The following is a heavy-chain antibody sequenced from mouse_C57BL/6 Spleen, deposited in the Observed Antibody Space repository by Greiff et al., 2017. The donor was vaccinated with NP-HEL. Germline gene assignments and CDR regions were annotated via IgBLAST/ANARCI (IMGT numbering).Heavy chain of an antibody. CDR1: GYTFTSYW. J-gene: IGHJ2*01. D-gene: IGHD1-1*01. V-gene: IGHV1-69*01. Sequence: QVQLQQPGAELVMPGASVKLSCKASGYTFTSYWMHWVKQRPGQGLEWIGEIDPSDSYTNYNQKFKGKSTLTVDKSSSTAYMQLSSLTSEDSAVYYCARIDYYGSSSFDYWGQGTTLTVSS. CDR3: ARIDYYGSSSFDY. CDR2: IDPSDSYT.